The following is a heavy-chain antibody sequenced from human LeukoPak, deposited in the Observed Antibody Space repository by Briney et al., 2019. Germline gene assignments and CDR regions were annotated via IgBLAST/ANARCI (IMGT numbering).Heavy chain of an antibody. J-gene: IGHJ4*02. Sequence: GGSLRLSCAASGFTFSSYSMNWVRQAPGKGLEWVSYISSSSSTIYYADSVKGRFTISRDNAKNSLYLQMNSPRAEDTAVYYCARDYCSSTSCWFDYWGQGTLVTVSS. CDR2: ISSSSSTI. CDR1: GFTFSSYS. V-gene: IGHV3-48*04. D-gene: IGHD2-2*01. CDR3: ARDYCSSTSCWFDY.